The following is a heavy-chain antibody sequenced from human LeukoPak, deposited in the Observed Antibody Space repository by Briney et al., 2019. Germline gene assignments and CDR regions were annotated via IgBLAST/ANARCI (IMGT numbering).Heavy chain of an antibody. J-gene: IGHJ6*03. CDR3: AKPITGTTSGNMDV. Sequence: GGSLRLSCAASGFTFSSYAMSWVRQAPGEGREWVSAISGSGGSTYYADSVKGRFTISRDNSKNTLYLQMNSLRAEDTAVYYCAKPITGTTSGNMDVWGKGTTVTVSS. CDR1: GFTFSSYA. CDR2: ISGSGGST. D-gene: IGHD1-7*01. V-gene: IGHV3-23*01.